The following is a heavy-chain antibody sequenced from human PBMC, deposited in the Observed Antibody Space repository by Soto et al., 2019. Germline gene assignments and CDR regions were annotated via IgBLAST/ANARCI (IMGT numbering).Heavy chain of an antibody. CDR3: AKSRYSSSWSLDY. CDR1: GFTFISYG. V-gene: IGHV3-30*18. Sequence: PGGSLRLSCGASGFTFISYGMHWVRQAPGKGLEWVAVISYDGSNKYYADSVKGRFTISRDNSKNTLYLQMNSLRAEDTAVYYCAKSRYSSSWSLDYWGQGTLVTVSS. CDR2: ISYDGSNK. D-gene: IGHD6-13*01. J-gene: IGHJ4*02.